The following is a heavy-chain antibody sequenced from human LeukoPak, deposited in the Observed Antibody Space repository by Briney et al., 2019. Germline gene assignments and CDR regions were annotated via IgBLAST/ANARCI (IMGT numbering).Heavy chain of an antibody. Sequence: ASVKVSCKASGYTFTGYYMHWVRQAPGQGPEWMGWINPNSGGTNYAQKFQGRVTMTRDTSISTAYMELSRLRSDDTAVYYCASMMGIAVAGTSPFDYWGQGTLVTVSS. V-gene: IGHV1-2*02. CDR3: ASMMGIAVAGTSPFDY. J-gene: IGHJ4*02. CDR1: GYTFTGYY. D-gene: IGHD6-19*01. CDR2: INPNSGGT.